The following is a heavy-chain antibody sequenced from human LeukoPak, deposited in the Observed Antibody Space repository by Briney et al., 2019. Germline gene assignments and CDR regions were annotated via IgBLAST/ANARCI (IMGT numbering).Heavy chain of an antibody. CDR1: GFTFSSYA. CDR2: ISYDGSNK. V-gene: IGHV3-30-3*01. Sequence: GGSLRLSCAASGFTFSSYAMHWVRQAPGKGLEWVAVISYDGSNKYYADSVKGRFTISRDNSKNTLYLRMNSLRAKDTAVYYCARSYCGGDCNGIDYWGQGTLVTVSS. J-gene: IGHJ4*02. CDR3: ARSYCGGDCNGIDY. D-gene: IGHD2-21*02.